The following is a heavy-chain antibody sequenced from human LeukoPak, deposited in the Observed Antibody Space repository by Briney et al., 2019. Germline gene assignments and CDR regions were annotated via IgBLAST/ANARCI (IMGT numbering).Heavy chain of an antibody. CDR3: ARDINGDLDY. CDR1: GGTFSSYA. V-gene: IGHV1-69*13. CDR2: IIPIFGTA. D-gene: IGHD4-17*01. J-gene: IGHJ4*02. Sequence: ASVKVSCKASGGTFSSYAISWVRQAPGQGLEWMGGIIPIFGTANYAQKFQGRVTITADQSTTTAYMELNTLRSEDTAVFYCARDINGDLDYWGQGTLVTVSS.